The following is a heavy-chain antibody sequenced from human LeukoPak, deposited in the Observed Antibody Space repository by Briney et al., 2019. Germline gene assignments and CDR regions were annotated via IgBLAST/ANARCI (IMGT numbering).Heavy chain of an antibody. CDR2: TKSNTAGGTT. D-gene: IGHD5-18*01. V-gene: IGHV3-15*01. CDR1: AFTFSNAW. Sequence: AGSLTLSCAASAFTFSNAWMGWDRHAQRKGLEWDGPTKSNTAGGTTYYAAPVKGRFTISRDDSKNTLSLQMNSLQTEDTAVYYCTTEYSYGYNYYGMDIWGQGTTVTVSS. J-gene: IGHJ6*02. CDR3: TTEYSYGYNYYGMDI.